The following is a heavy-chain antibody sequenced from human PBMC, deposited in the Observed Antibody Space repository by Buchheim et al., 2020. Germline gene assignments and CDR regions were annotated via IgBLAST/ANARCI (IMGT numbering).Heavy chain of an antibody. J-gene: IGHJ6*02. CDR1: GSTFSSYG. Sequence: QVQLVESGGGVVQPGRSLRLSCAASGSTFSSYGMHWVRQAPGKGLEWVAVISYDGSNKYYADSVKGRFTISRDNSKNTLYLQMNSLRAEDTAVYYCAKGRLTIYYYGMDVWGQGTT. D-gene: IGHD2-21*01. CDR2: ISYDGSNK. CDR3: AKGRLTIYYYGMDV. V-gene: IGHV3-30*18.